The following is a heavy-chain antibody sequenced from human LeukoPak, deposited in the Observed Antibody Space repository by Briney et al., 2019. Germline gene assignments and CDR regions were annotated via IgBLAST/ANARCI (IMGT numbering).Heavy chain of an antibody. V-gene: IGHV4-31*03. D-gene: IGHD2-21*02. J-gene: IGHJ6*02. CDR1: GGSISSGGYY. Sequence: SSETLSLTCTVSGGSISSGGYYWSWIRQHPGKGLEWIGYIYYSGSTYYNPSLKSRVTISVDTSKNQFSLKLSSVTAADTAVYYCARSSNYCGGDCYYYYYYGMDVWGQGTTVTVSS. CDR2: IYYSGST. CDR3: ARSSNYCGGDCYYYYYYGMDV.